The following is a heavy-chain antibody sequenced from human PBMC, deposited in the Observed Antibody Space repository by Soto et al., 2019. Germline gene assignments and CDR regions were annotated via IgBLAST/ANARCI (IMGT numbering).Heavy chain of an antibody. CDR3: ARVRSYGSTASTSSTINWFAP. J-gene: IGHJ5*02. CDR1: GGSFSGYY. D-gene: IGHD5-18*01. V-gene: IGHV4-34*01. Sequence: SETLSLTCAVYGGSFSGYYWSWIRQPPGKGLEWIGEINHSGSTNYNPSLKSRVTISVDTSKNQFSLKLSSVTAADTAVYYCARVRSYGSTASTSSTINWFAPWGQGTLVTVSS. CDR2: INHSGST.